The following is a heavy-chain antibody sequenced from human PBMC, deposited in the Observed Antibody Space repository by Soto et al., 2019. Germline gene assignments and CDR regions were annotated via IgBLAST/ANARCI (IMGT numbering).Heavy chain of an antibody. V-gene: IGHV1-18*04. J-gene: IGHJ4*02. CDR2: ISAHNGDT. Sequence: QVPLVQSGAEVKKPGASVKVSCKASGYSFATYGFSWVRQAPGQGLECVGWISAHNGDTHYSQKFQGRVTLTTDTSTNTGYMELRGLTSDDTAVYFCATEPIYYNDGSGYYPLGHWGQGTLVTVSS. D-gene: IGHD3-22*01. CDR3: ATEPIYYNDGSGYYPLGH. CDR1: GYSFATYG.